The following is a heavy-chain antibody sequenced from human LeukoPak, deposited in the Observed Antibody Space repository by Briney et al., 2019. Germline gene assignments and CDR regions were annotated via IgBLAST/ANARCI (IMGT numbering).Heavy chain of an antibody. J-gene: IGHJ3*02. V-gene: IGHV3-74*01. Sequence: GGSLRLSCAASGFTFSNYWMHWVRQAPGKGLVWVSRINTDGSRTSYADSVTGRFTISRDNAQNTVYLQMNSLKTEDTAVYYCTLYSSSSDAFDIWGQGTMVTVSS. CDR3: TLYSSSSDAFDI. D-gene: IGHD6-13*01. CDR2: INTDGSRT. CDR1: GFTFSNYW.